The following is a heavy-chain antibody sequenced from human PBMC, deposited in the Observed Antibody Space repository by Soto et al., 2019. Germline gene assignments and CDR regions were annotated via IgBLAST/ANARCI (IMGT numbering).Heavy chain of an antibody. V-gene: IGHV1-69*13. Sequence: SVKVSCKASGGTFSSYAISWVRQAPGQGLEWMGGIIPIFGTANYAQKFQGRVTITADESTSTAYMELSSLRSEDTAGYYCAREGSYSNSSDYWGQGTLVTVSS. J-gene: IGHJ4*02. CDR3: AREGSYSNSSDY. D-gene: IGHD4-4*01. CDR1: GGTFSSYA. CDR2: IIPIFGTA.